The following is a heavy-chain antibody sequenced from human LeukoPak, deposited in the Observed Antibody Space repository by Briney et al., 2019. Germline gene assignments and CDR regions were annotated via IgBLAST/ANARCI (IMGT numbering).Heavy chain of an antibody. D-gene: IGHD2-2*01. CDR2: ISGSGGRT. Sequence: GGSLRLSCAASGFAFSSYAMSWVRQAPGKGLEWVSAISGSGGRTYYADPVKGRFTISRDSSKNTLYLQMNSLRAEDTAVYYCAKDRRYCSSTSCPYYFDYWGQGTLVTVSS. J-gene: IGHJ4*02. CDR3: AKDRRYCSSTSCPYYFDY. V-gene: IGHV3-23*01. CDR1: GFAFSSYA.